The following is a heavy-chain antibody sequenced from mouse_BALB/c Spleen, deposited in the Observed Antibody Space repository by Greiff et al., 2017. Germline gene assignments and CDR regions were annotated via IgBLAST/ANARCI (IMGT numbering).Heavy chain of an antibody. Sequence: DVQLQESGPELVKPGASVKISCKASGYTFTDYNMHWVKQSHGKSLEWIGYIYPYNGGTGYNQKFKSKATLTVDNSSSTAYMELRSLTSEDSAVYYCARRSTANYFDYWGQGTTLTVSS. V-gene: IGHV1S29*02. CDR1: GYTFTDYN. CDR3: ARRSTANYFDY. D-gene: IGHD1-2*01. J-gene: IGHJ2*01. CDR2: IYPYNGGT.